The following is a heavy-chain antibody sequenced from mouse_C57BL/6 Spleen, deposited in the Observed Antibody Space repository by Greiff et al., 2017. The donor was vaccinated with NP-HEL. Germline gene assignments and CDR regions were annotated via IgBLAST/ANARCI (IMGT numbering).Heavy chain of an antibody. Sequence: QVQLQQSGAELARPGASVKLSCKASGYTFTSYGISWVKQRTGQGLEWIGEIYPRSGNTYYNEKFKGKATLTADKSSSTAYMELRSLTSEDSAVYFCARGNDYDPLAYWGQGTLVTVSA. CDR1: GYTFTSYG. CDR2: IYPRSGNT. D-gene: IGHD2-4*01. CDR3: ARGNDYDPLAY. V-gene: IGHV1-81*01. J-gene: IGHJ3*01.